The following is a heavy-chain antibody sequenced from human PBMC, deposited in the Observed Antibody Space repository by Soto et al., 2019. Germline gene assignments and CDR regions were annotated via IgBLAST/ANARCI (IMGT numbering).Heavy chain of an antibody. V-gene: IGHV3-23*01. CDR3: AKDVRYSNSWYPFDY. Sequence: GGSLRLSCAASGFIFSSYAMSWVRQAPGKGPEWVSGISGSAGSTYYGDSVKGRFTISRDNSKNTLYLQMNSLRAEDTAVYYCAKDVRYSNSWYPFDYWGQGTLVTVSS. CDR1: GFIFSSYA. J-gene: IGHJ4*02. D-gene: IGHD6-13*01. CDR2: ISGSAGST.